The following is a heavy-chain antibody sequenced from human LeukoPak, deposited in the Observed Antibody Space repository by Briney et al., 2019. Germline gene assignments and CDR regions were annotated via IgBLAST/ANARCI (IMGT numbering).Heavy chain of an antibody. CDR1: GGSISSYY. CDR2: IYYSGST. J-gene: IGHJ4*02. Sequence: SETLSLTCTVSGGSISSYYWSWIRQPPGKGLEWTGYIYYSGSTNYNPSLKSRVTISVDTSKNQFSLKLSSVTAADTAVYYCASGVYSSGWYLGPFDYWGQGTLVTVSS. D-gene: IGHD6-19*01. CDR3: ASGVYSSGWYLGPFDY. V-gene: IGHV4-59*01.